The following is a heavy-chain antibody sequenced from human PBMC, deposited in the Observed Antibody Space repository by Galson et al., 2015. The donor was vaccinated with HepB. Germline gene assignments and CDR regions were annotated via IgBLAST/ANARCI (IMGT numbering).Heavy chain of an antibody. J-gene: IGHJ3*02. V-gene: IGHV3-30*04. CDR1: GFTFSSYA. CDR2: ISYDGSNK. D-gene: IGHD5-12*01. Sequence: SLRLSCAASGFTFSSYAMHWVRQAPGKGLEWVAVISYDGSNKYYADSVKGRFTISRDNSKNTLYLQMNSLRAEDTAVYYCARARGYSGYDFRRMAFDIWGQGTMVTASS. CDR3: ARARGYSGYDFRRMAFDI.